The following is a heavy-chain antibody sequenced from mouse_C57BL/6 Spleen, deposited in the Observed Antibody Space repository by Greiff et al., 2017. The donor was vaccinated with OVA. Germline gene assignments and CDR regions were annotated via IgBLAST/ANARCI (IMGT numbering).Heavy chain of an antibody. D-gene: IGHD4-1*01. CDR1: GFTFSDYG. Sequence: EVQWVESGGGLVKPGGSLKLSCAASGFTFSDYGMHWVRQAPEKGLEWVAYSSSGSSTIYYADTVKGRFTISRDNAKNTLFLQMTSLRSEDTAMYYCARLGEAYWGQGTLVTVSA. J-gene: IGHJ3*01. CDR3: ARLGEAY. CDR2: SSSGSSTI. V-gene: IGHV5-17*01.